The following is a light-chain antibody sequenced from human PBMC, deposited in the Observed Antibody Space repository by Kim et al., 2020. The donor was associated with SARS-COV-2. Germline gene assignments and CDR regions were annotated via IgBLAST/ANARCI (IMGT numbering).Light chain of an antibody. Sequence: EIVLTQSPGTLSLSPGESATLSCRASQSVSSSYLAWYQQKPGQAPRLLIYGASSRATGIPDRFSGSGSGTDFTLTISRLEPEDFAGYYCQQYGSSTWTLGQGTKVDIK. CDR2: GAS. CDR1: QSVSSSY. J-gene: IGKJ1*01. V-gene: IGKV3-20*01. CDR3: QQYGSSTWT.